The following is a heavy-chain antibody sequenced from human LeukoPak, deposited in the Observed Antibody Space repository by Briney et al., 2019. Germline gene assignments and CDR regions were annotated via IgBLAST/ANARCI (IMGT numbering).Heavy chain of an antibody. CDR3: VRIYYGPDY. D-gene: IGHD3-3*01. CDR2: INPNSGGT. V-gene: IGHV1-2*02. Sequence: ASVKVSCKASGYTFTGYYMHWVRQAPGQGLEWMGWINPNSGGTNYAQKFQGRVTMTGDTSISTSYMELSNLRSDDTAIYYCVRIYYGPDYWGQGTLVTVSS. J-gene: IGHJ4*02. CDR1: GYTFTGYY.